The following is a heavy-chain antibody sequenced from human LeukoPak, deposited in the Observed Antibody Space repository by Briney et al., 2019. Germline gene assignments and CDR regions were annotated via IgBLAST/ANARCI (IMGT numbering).Heavy chain of an antibody. J-gene: IGHJ4*02. CDR1: GFTFSSYG. D-gene: IGHD4-11*01. CDR3: AKDSTTLTLTFDY. CDR2: ISYDGNNK. V-gene: IGHV3-30*18. Sequence: GGSLRLSCAASGFTFSSYGMHWVRQAPGKGLEWVAVISYDGNNKYYADSVKGRFTISRDNSKNTLYLQMNSLKSEDTAVYYCAKDSTTLTLTFDYWGQGTLVTVSS.